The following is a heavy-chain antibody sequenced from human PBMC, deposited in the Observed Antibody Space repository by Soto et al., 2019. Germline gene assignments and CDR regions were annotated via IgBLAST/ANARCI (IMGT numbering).Heavy chain of an antibody. CDR2: ITRDGYNK. V-gene: IGHV3-30*04. Sequence: GGSLRLSCAGSGFIFKNYALNWVRQAPGKGLEWVASITRDGYNKYYADSVKGRFTISRDNSRDTLSLQMTALTIEDSSVYYCTKSSGGSSSVGMDYWGQGTRVTVSS. D-gene: IGHD6-6*01. CDR1: GFIFKNYA. J-gene: IGHJ4*02. CDR3: TKSSGGSSSVGMDY.